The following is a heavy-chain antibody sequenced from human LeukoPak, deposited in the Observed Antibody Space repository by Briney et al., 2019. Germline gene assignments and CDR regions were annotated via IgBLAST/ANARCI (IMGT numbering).Heavy chain of an antibody. V-gene: IGHV3-48*04. CDR2: ISGSSGTI. J-gene: IGHJ6*03. Sequence: GGSLRLSCASTGFSFSNFGMNWVRQAPGKGLECVSFISGSSGTIYYADSVKGRFTISRDNTKNSLYLQMNSLRAEDTAIYYCARERGGFGGYLPYYYLDVWGKGTTVTVSS. CDR3: ARERGGFGGYLPYYYLDV. D-gene: IGHD5-12*01. CDR1: GFSFSNFG.